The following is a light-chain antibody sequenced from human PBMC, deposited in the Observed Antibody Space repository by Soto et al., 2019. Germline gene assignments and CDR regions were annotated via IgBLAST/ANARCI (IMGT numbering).Light chain of an antibody. V-gene: IGKV3-20*01. J-gene: IGKJ1*01. Sequence: EIVMTQSPATLSVSPGERATLSCRASQSVSSNLAWYQQKPGQAPRLLIYGASSRATGIPDRFSGSGSGTDFTLTISRVEPEDFAVYYCQQYGSSLWTFGQGTKVDIK. CDR3: QQYGSSLWT. CDR2: GAS. CDR1: QSVSSN.